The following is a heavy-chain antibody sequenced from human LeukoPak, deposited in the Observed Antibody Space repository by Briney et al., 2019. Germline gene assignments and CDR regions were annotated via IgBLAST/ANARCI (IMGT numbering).Heavy chain of an antibody. CDR2: IYYSGST. V-gene: IGHV4-59*01. CDR3: ARSGNWNDGEYFDY. Sequence: SETLSLTCTVSGGSISSYYWSWIRQPPGKGLEWIGYIYYSGSTNYNPSLKSRVTISVDTSKNQFSLKLSSVTAADTAVYYCARSGNWNDGEYFDYWGQGTLVTVSS. J-gene: IGHJ4*02. D-gene: IGHD1-20*01. CDR1: GGSISSYY.